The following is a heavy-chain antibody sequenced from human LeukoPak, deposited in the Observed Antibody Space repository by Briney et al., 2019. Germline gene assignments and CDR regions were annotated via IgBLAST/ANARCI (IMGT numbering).Heavy chain of an antibody. D-gene: IGHD4-17*01. CDR1: GGSFSGYY. CDR3: ARKRGTVTMWAFDY. Sequence: PSETLSLTCAVYGGSFSGYYWSWIRQPPGKGLEWIGEINHSGSTNYNPSLKSRVTISADTSKNQFSLKLSSVTAADTAVYYCARKRGTVTMWAFDYWGQGTLVTVSS. CDR2: INHSGST. J-gene: IGHJ4*02. V-gene: IGHV4-34*01.